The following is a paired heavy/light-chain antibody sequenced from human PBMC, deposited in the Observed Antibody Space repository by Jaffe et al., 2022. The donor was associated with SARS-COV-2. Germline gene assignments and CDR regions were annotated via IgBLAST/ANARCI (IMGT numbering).Heavy chain of an antibody. D-gene: IGHD3-22*01. CDR1: GYSFTSYT. CDR2: INAANGNT. V-gene: IGHV1-3*01. Sequence: QVHLVQSGAEVKKPGASVRVSCKTSGYSFTSYTMDWVRQAPGQRLEWMGWINAANGNTEYSPKLQGRVTITRDISARTAYMELSSLRSEDTAVYYCAFLGHYYGVSGYYDYWGQGTVVTVSS. CDR3: AFLGHYYGVSGYYDY. J-gene: IGHJ4*02.
Light chain of an antibody. CDR2: GAS. J-gene: IGKJ1*01. Sequence: EIVLTQSPGTLSLSPGERATLSCRASQSVSSSYLAWYQQKPGQVPRLLIYGASSRAADIPDRFSGSGSGTDFTLTISGLEPEDFAVYYCQQYDSSPRTFGQGTKVEIK. CDR1: QSVSSSY. V-gene: IGKV3-20*01. CDR3: QQYDSSPRT.